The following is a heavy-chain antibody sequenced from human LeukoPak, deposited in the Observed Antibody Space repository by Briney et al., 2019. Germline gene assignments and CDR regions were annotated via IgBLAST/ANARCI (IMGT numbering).Heavy chain of an antibody. Sequence: GASGKVSRKSSVYTFTRYDINWVRQATGQELEGMGWMNPNSGNTGYAQKFQGRVTMTRNNSIITAYMELSSLRSEDTAVYYCARMYSSSWTQYAFDIWGQGTMVTVSS. J-gene: IGHJ3*02. D-gene: IGHD6-13*01. V-gene: IGHV1-8*01. CDR2: MNPNSGNT. CDR3: ARMYSSSWTQYAFDI. CDR1: VYTFTRYD.